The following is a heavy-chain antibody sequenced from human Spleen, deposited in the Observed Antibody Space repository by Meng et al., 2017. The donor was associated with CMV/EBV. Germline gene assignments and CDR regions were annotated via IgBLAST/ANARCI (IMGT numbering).Heavy chain of an antibody. CDR1: GFTFSPYW. CDR3: ARELFPNYFYNGMDG. J-gene: IGHJ6*02. V-gene: IGHV3-74*01. CDR2: INSDGTTT. D-gene: IGHD2/OR15-2a*01. Sequence: GESLKISCAASGFTFSPYWMYWVRQAPGKGLVWAARINSDGTTTNYADSVRGRFTISRDNAKNTLYLQMNSLRAEDTAVYYCARELFPNYFYNGMDGWGQGTTVTVSS.